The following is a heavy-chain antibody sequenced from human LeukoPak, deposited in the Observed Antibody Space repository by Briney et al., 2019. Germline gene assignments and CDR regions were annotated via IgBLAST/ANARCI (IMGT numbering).Heavy chain of an antibody. D-gene: IGHD4-17*01. V-gene: IGHV3-21*01. Sequence: AGGSLRLSCAASGFTFSSYEMNWVRQAPGKGLEWVSSISSSSSYIYYADSVKGRFTISRDNAKNSLYLQMSSLRAEDTAVYYCAREANNYGDHTMMIWGKGTTVTVSS. CDR1: GFTFSSYE. CDR3: AREANNYGDHTMMI. CDR2: ISSSSSYI. J-gene: IGHJ6*04.